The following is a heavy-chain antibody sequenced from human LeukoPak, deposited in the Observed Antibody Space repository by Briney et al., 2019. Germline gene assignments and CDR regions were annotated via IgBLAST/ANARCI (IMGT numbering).Heavy chain of an antibody. Sequence: PSETLSLTCTVSGGSISSYFWSWIRQPPGKGLEWIGYVYYTGSTNYNPSLKSRVTISVDTSKNQFSLKLSSVTAADTAVYYCATLTTVVTPLYFDYWGQGTLVTVSS. V-gene: IGHV4-59*08. CDR1: GGSISSYF. D-gene: IGHD4-23*01. J-gene: IGHJ4*02. CDR2: VYYTGST. CDR3: ATLTTVVTPLYFDY.